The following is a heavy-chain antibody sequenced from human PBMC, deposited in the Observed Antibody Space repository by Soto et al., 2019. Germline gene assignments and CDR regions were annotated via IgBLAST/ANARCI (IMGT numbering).Heavy chain of an antibody. CDR2: ISGSGIST. CDR1: GFTLRSYA. J-gene: IGHJ4*02. D-gene: IGHD3-10*01. V-gene: IGHV3-23*01. CDR3: AKDQWFGELLVTPAY. Sequence: GGSMRLACAASGFTLRSYAMSWALQDPGKGLEWVSGISGSGISTHYADSVKGRFTISRDNSKNTLYLQMNSLRTEDTAVYYCAKDQWFGELLVTPAYWGQGTLVTVSS.